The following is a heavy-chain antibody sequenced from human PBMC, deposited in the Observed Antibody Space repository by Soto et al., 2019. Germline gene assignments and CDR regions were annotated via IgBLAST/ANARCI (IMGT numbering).Heavy chain of an antibody. J-gene: IGHJ4*02. CDR1: GFTFSDYY. CDR2: ISSSGSTI. V-gene: IGHV3-11*01. CDR3: ARGPPVAVGPYYDFWSGYHRCFDY. D-gene: IGHD3-3*01. Sequence: QVQLVESGGGLVKPGGSLRLSCAASGFTFSDYYMSWIRQAPGKGLEWVSYISSSGSTIYYADSVKGRFTISRDNAKNSLYLQMNSLRAEDTAVYYCARGPPVAVGPYYDFWSGYHRCFDYWGQGTLVTVSS.